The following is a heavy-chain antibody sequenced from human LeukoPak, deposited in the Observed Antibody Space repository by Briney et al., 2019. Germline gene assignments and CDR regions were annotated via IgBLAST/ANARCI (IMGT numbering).Heavy chain of an antibody. CDR1: GGSISSSSYY. CDR3: ARYCSGGSCYGN. J-gene: IGHJ4*02. V-gene: IGHV4-39*01. CDR2: IYYSGST. D-gene: IGHD2-15*01. Sequence: SETLSLTCTVSGGSISSSSYYWGWIRQPPGKGLEWIGSIYYSGSTYYNPALKSRVTISVDTSKNQFSLKLSSVTAADTAVYYCARYCSGGSCYGNWGQGTLVTVSS.